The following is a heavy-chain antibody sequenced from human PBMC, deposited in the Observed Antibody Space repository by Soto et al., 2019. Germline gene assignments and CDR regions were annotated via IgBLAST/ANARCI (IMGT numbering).Heavy chain of an antibody. CDR3: ASGASRWYPYFFAS. CDR1: EGTFNSYA. J-gene: IGHJ4*02. CDR2: IIPYYNTL. Sequence: QAQVVQSGAEVRKPGSSVKLSCKASEGTFNSYAIAWVRQAPGQGLEWMGGIIPYYNTLNYAQKFQDRVTSTADDSTNTVYMELSSLRSDDTAVYFCASGASRWYPYFFASWAQGTLVTVSS. V-gene: IGHV1-69*01. D-gene: IGHD6-13*01.